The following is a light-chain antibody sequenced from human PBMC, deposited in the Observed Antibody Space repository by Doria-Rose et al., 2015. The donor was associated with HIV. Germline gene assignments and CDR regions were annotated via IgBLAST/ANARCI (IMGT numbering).Light chain of an antibody. CDR2: DGS. Sequence: TQSPGTLSLSPGERATLSCRASQSFSSTYLAWYQQKPGQAPSLLIYDGSTRATGIPDRFSASGSGTGFTLTINRLEPEDFALYYCRQYGTSWTFGQGTKVEI. J-gene: IGKJ1*01. V-gene: IGKV3-20*01. CDR3: RQYGTSWT. CDR1: QSFSSTY.